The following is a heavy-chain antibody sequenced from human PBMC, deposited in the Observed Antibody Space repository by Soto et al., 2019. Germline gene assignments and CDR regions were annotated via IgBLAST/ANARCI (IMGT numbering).Heavy chain of an antibody. CDR1: GGSISSGGYY. CDR3: ARAGSGYYFDY. Sequence: SETLSLTCTVSGGSISSGGYYWSWIRQYPGKGLEWIGYIYYSGSTYYNPSLKSRLTISVDTSKNQFSLELSSVTAADTAVYYCARAGSGYYFDYWGQGALVTVS. V-gene: IGHV4-31*03. D-gene: IGHD7-27*01. J-gene: IGHJ4*02. CDR2: IYYSGST.